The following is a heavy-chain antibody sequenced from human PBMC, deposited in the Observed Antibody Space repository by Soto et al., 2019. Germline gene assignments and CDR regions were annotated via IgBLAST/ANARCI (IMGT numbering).Heavy chain of an antibody. J-gene: IGHJ4*02. Sequence: ASVKVSCNASGYSFPNYGISWVRQAPGQGLEWMGWISTYKGNTNYAQKLQGRVTMTTDTSTSTAYMELRSLRSDDTAIYYCARDLDGSGSHYTAYRGQGTLVTVTT. V-gene: IGHV1-18*01. CDR2: ISTYKGNT. CDR1: GYSFPNYG. CDR3: ARDLDGSGSHYTAY. D-gene: IGHD3-10*01.